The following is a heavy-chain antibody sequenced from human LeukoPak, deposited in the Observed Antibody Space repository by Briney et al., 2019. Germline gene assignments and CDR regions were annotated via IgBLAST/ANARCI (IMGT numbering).Heavy chain of an antibody. Sequence: GGSLRLPCAASGFTFDDYGMSWVRQAPGKGLEWVSGINWNGGSTGYADSVKGRFTISRDNAKNSLYLQMNSLRAEDTALYHCARVGYDSSGYYYSPWGQGTLVTVSS. CDR3: ARVGYDSSGYYYSP. V-gene: IGHV3-20*01. J-gene: IGHJ5*02. CDR1: GFTFDDYG. D-gene: IGHD3-22*01. CDR2: INWNGGST.